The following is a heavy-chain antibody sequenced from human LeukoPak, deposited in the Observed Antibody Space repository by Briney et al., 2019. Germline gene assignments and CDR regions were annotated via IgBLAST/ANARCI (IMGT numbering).Heavy chain of an antibody. Sequence: TLSLTCTVSGGSISSSSYYWGWIRQPPGKALEWLARIDWDDDKYYSTSLKTRLTISKDTSKNQVVLTMTNMDPVDTATYYCARIRDDYFDYWGQGTLVTVSS. V-gene: IGHV2-70*11. CDR2: IDWDDDK. CDR1: GGSISSSSYY. J-gene: IGHJ4*02. D-gene: IGHD5-24*01. CDR3: ARIRDDYFDY.